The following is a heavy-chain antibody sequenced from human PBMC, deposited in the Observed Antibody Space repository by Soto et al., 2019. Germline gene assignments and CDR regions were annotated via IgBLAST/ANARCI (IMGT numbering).Heavy chain of an antibody. CDR2: INWNSGSI. V-gene: IGHV3-9*01. J-gene: IGHJ1*01. D-gene: IGHD6-13*01. Sequence: EVQLVESGGGLVQPGRSLRLSCAASGFTFDDYAMHWVRQVPGKGLEWVSGINWNSGSIGYEDSVKGRFAISRDNAKNSLHLQMNSLRAEDTAFYYCVKDESINWYSGHFRHWGQGNLVTVSS. CDR1: GFTFDDYA. CDR3: VKDESINWYSGHFRH.